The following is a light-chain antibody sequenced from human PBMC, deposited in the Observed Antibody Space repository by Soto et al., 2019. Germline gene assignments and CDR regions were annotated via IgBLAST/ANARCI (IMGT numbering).Light chain of an antibody. J-gene: IGKJ5*01. V-gene: IGKV3-20*01. CDR1: QSLSGGY. Sequence: EIVLTQSPGTLSLSPGERATLSCRTSQSLSGGYLAWFQQKPGQTPRLLIYSASNRATGILDRFSGSGSGTDFTLTISRLEPEDFVVYYCQQNGSLPITFGQGTRLEIK. CDR2: SAS. CDR3: QQNGSLPIT.